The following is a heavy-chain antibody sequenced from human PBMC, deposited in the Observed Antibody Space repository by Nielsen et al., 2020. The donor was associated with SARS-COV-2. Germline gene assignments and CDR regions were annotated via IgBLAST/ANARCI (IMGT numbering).Heavy chain of an antibody. V-gene: IGHV4-30-4*01. J-gene: IGHJ4*02. CDR2: IYYSGST. CDR3: ARDSQAAAGPENYFDY. CDR1: GGSISSDDYY. Sequence: SETLSLTCTVSGGSISSDDYYWSWIRQPPGKGLEWIGYIYYSGSTYYNPSLKSRVTISVDTSKNQFSLKLSSVTAADTAVYYCARDSQAAAGPENYFDYWGQGTLVTVSS. D-gene: IGHD6-13*01.